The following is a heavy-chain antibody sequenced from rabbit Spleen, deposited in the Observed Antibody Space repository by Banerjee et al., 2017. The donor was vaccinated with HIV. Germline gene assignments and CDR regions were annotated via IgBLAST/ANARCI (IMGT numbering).Heavy chain of an antibody. CDR3: ARPDFTGGAVSIGYTRLDL. CDR2: IYTGDGST. CDR1: GFTFSSYW. Sequence: QEQLEESGGGLVKPEGSLTLTCKASGFTFSSYWIYWVRQAPGKGLEWIGCIYTGDGSTCSAGWVNGRFSISRSTSLNTVTLQMTSLTAADTATYFCARPDFTGGAVSIGYTRLDLWGPGTLVTVS. V-gene: IGHV1S47*01. D-gene: IGHD1-1*01. J-gene: IGHJ3*01.